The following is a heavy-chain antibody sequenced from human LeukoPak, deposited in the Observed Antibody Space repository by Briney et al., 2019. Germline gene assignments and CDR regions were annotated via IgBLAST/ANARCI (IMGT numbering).Heavy chain of an antibody. D-gene: IGHD2-15*01. CDR3: ASSCSGGSCYSPWFDP. Sequence: PSETLSLTCTVSGGSISSYYWSWIRQPAGKGLEWIGRIYTSGSTNYNPSLKSRVTISVDTSKNQFSLKLSSVTAADTAVYYCASSCSGGSCYSPWFDPWGQGTLVTVSS. V-gene: IGHV4-4*07. CDR1: GGSISSYY. J-gene: IGHJ5*02. CDR2: IYTSGST.